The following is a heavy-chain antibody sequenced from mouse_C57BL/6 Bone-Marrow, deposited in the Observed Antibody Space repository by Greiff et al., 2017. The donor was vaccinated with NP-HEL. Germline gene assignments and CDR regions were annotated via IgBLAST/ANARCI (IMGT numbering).Heavy chain of an antibody. V-gene: IGHV1-54*01. CDR1: GYAFTNYL. CDR2: INPGSGGT. J-gene: IGHJ3*01. Sequence: QVQLKQSGAELVRPGTSVKVSCKASGYAFTNYLIEWVKQRPGQGLEWIGVINPGSGGTNYNEKFKGKATLTADKSSSTAYMQLSSLTSEDSAVYFCARYGYYGSSWFAYWGQGTLVTVSA. CDR3: ARYGYYGSSWFAY. D-gene: IGHD1-1*01.